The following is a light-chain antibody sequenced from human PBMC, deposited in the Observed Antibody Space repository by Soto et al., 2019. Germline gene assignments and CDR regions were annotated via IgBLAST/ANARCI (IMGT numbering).Light chain of an antibody. J-gene: IGLJ1*01. CDR3: CSYAGSSTYV. Sequence: QSALTQPASVSVSPGQSITISCTGTSSDVGTYNLVSWYQHHPGKAPKLMIYEGSKRPSGVSNRFSGSKSGNTASLTSSGLQAEDEADYYCCSYAGSSTYVFGTGTKLTVL. CDR2: EGS. CDR1: SSDVGTYNL. V-gene: IGLV2-23*01.